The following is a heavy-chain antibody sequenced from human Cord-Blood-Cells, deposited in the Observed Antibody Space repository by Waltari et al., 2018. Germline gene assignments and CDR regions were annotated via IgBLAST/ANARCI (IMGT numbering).Heavy chain of an antibody. CDR2: FDPEDGET. CDR1: GYTLTELS. D-gene: IGHD5-12*01. Sequence: QVQLVQSGAEVKKPGASVKVSGKVSGYTLTELSRHWVRQAPGKGLECMGGFDPEDGETIYAQNFQGRVTMTEDTSTDTAYMELSSLRSEDTAVYYRATVGRATGDYWGQGTLVTVSS. CDR3: ATVGRATGDY. V-gene: IGHV1-24*01. J-gene: IGHJ4*02.